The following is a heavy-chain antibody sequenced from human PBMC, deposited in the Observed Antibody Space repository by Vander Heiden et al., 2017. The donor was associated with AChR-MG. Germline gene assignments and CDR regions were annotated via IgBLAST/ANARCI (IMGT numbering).Heavy chain of an antibody. CDR2: TYHSGST. V-gene: IGHV4-38-2*01. CDR3: ARVPRAYGDAFDI. Sequence: QVQLQESGPGLVKPSEPLSLTCAVSGYSLSSGYYWCGIRQPPGKGLEWIGSTYHSGSTYYNPSLKSRVTISVDTSKNQFSVKLSSVTAADTAVYYCARVPRAYGDAFDIWGQGTMVTVSS. D-gene: IGHD4-17*01. J-gene: IGHJ3*02. CDR1: GYSLSSGYY.